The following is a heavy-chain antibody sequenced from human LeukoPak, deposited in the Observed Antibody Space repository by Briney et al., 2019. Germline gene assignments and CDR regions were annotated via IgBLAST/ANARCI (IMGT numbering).Heavy chain of an antibody. Sequence: GGSLRLSCAASGFTFSSYWMHWVRQAPGKGLEWVSGISWNSGSIGYADSVKGRFTISRDNAKNSLYLQMNSLRAEDTALYYCASALAGLDYWGQGTLVTVSS. CDR3: ASALAGLDY. V-gene: IGHV3-9*01. D-gene: IGHD2-15*01. CDR2: ISWNSGSI. J-gene: IGHJ4*02. CDR1: GFTFSSYW.